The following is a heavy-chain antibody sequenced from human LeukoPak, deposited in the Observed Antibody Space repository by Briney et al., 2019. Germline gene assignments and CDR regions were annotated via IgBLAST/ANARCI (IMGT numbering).Heavy chain of an antibody. CDR3: AKARYTMVRGVIIPRAFDI. CDR1: GFTFDDYA. V-gene: IGHV3-9*01. CDR2: ISWNSGSI. J-gene: IGHJ3*02. Sequence: SGGSLRLSCAASGFTFDDYAMHWVRQAPGKGLEWVSGISWNSGSIGYADSVKGRFTISRDNAKNSLYLQMNSLRAEDTALYYCAKARYTMVRGVIIPRAFDIWGQGTMVTVSS. D-gene: IGHD3-10*01.